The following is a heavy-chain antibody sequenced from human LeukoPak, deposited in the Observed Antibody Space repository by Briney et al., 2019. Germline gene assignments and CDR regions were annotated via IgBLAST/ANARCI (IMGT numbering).Heavy chain of an antibody. D-gene: IGHD3-10*01. CDR1: GFTFSSYA. CDR3: ARILTISYGSGSYYPGAFDI. J-gene: IGHJ3*02. V-gene: IGHV3-23*01. Sequence: GGSLRLSCAASGFTFSSYAMSWVRHAPGEGLEWVSAISDSGGSTYYADSVKGRFTISRDNSKNTLYVQMNSLRAEDTAEYYCARILTISYGSGSYYPGAFDIWGQGTMVTVSS. CDR2: ISDSGGST.